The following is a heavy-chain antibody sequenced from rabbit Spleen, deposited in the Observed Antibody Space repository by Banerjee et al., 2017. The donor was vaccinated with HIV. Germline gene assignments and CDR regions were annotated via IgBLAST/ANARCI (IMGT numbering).Heavy chain of an antibody. Sequence: QSLEESGGDLVKPGASLTLTCTASGFSFSSTYYMCWVRQAPGKGLEWIVGINVGDGKIWYANGAKGRFTISKTSTTVTLQMTGLTAADTATYFCTRGLVWLAWDLWGPGTLVTVS. J-gene: IGHJ4*01. CDR1: GFSFSSTYY. CDR3: TRGLVWLAWDL. V-gene: IGHV1S40*01. CDR2: INVGDGKI. D-gene: IGHD4-1*01.